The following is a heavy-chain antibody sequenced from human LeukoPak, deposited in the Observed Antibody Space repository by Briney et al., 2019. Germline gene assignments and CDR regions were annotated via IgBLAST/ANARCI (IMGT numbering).Heavy chain of an antibody. V-gene: IGHV1-18*01. Sequence: ASVKVSCKASGYTFTSYGISWVRQAPGQGLEWMGWISAYNGNTNYAQKLQGRVTMTTDTSTSTAYMELRSLRSDDTAVYYCARDLGITGTTELCDYWGQGTLVTVSS. CDR2: ISAYNGNT. CDR3: ARDLGITGTTELCDY. CDR1: GYTFTSYG. D-gene: IGHD1-7*01. J-gene: IGHJ4*02.